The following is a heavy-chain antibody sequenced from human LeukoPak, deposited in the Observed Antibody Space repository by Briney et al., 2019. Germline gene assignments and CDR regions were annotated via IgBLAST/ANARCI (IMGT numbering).Heavy chain of an antibody. Sequence: GASVKVSCKASGGTFSSYAISWVRQAPGQGLEWMGGIIPIFGTANYAQKFQGRVTITTVESTSTAYMELSSLRSEDTAVYYCARSVVVPAAIPNWFDPWGQGTLVTVSS. D-gene: IGHD2-2*02. CDR2: IIPIFGTA. CDR1: GGTFSSYA. V-gene: IGHV1-69*05. J-gene: IGHJ5*02. CDR3: ARSVVVPAAIPNWFDP.